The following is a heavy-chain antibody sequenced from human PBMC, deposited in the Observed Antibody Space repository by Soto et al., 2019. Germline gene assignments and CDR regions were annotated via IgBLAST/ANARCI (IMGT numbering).Heavy chain of an antibody. CDR2: ISGSGDVI. D-gene: IGHD2-15*01. CDR3: ARAPDCGEGSCYRHFDL. V-gene: IGHV3-11*01. J-gene: IGHJ4*02. Sequence: GGSLRLSCAASAFKFSDYYMSWVRQAPGKGLEWVSYISGSGDVIYYADSVKGRFTISRDNDKKSVHLQMDTLRAEDTALYYCARAPDCGEGSCYRHFDLWGQGTRVTVSS. CDR1: AFKFSDYY.